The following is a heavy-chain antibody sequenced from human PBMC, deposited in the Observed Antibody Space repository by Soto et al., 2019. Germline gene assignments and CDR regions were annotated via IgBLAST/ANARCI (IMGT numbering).Heavy chain of an antibody. CDR2: VYYNENT. Sequence: SETLSLTCTVSGGSISSFGYYWGWIRQPPGKGLEWIGTVYYNENTYYNPSLKSRVTISVDTAKNQFSLNLRSVTAADTAIYFCARRERYYGSPGWFDPWGQGTLVTVSS. V-gene: IGHV4-39*01. CDR1: GGSISSFGYY. CDR3: ARRERYYGSPGWFDP. J-gene: IGHJ5*02. D-gene: IGHD3-10*01.